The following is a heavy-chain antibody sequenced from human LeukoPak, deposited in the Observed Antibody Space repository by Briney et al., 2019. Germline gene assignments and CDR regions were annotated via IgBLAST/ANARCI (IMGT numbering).Heavy chain of an antibody. V-gene: IGHV4-39*07. CDR1: GGSISSSSFY. CDR2: IHYSGSI. CDR3: ARVAYGSGSPYPFFDY. D-gene: IGHD3-10*01. Sequence: SETLSLTCSVSGGSISSSSFYWGWIRQPPGKGLEWIGSIHYSGSINHNPSLKSRVTTSVDTSKNQFSLNLSSVTAADTAVYYCARVAYGSGSPYPFFDYWGQGTLVTVSS. J-gene: IGHJ4*02.